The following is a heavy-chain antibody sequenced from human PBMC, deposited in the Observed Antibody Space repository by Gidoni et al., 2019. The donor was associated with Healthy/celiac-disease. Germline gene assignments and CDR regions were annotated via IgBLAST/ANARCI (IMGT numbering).Heavy chain of an antibody. J-gene: IGHJ6*02. V-gene: IGHV1-69*01. CDR1: GGHFSSYA. CDR3: ARDTTRYSHHYYYGMDV. D-gene: IGHD5-18*01. CDR2: IIPIFGTA. Sequence: QVQLVQSGAEVKKPGSSVKVSCKASGGHFSSYAISWVRQAPGQGLEWMGGIIPIFGTANYAQKFQGRVTITADESTSTAYMELSSLRSEDTAVYYCARDTTRYSHHYYYGMDVWGQGTTVTVSS.